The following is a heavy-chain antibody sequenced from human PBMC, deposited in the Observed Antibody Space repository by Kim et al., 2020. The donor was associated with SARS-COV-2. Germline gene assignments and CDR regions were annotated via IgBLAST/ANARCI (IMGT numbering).Heavy chain of an antibody. D-gene: IGHD6-19*01. CDR3: ARDEPGIAVAGIPY. V-gene: IGHV7-4-1*02. J-gene: IGHJ4*02. CDR1: GYTFTSYA. CDR2: INTNTGNP. Sequence: ASVKVSCKASGYTFTSYAMNWVRQAPGQGLEWMGWINTNTGNPTYAQGFTGRFVFSLDTSVSTAYLQISSLKAEDTAVYYCARDEPGIAVAGIPYWGQGTLVTVSS.